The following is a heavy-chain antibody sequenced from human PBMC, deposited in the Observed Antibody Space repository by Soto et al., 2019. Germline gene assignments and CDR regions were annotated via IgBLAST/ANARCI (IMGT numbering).Heavy chain of an antibody. J-gene: IGHJ5*02. CDR2: IYYSGST. D-gene: IGHD3-16*01. CDR3: ARIPVDTYMIYWSDP. V-gene: IGHV4-61*03. CDR1: GASVSSGDYY. Sequence: ETLSLACSVSGASVSSGDYYWSWIRQPPGKGLEWIGHIYYSGSTNYNPSRKSRVTISVDTSTNHFSLRLRSLTAADTAVYYCARIPVDTYMIYWSDPWGQGTLVTVSS.